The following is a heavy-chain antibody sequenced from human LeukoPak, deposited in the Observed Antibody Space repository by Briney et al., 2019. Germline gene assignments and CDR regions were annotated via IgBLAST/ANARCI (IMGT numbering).Heavy chain of an antibody. CDR2: ISSSSSYI. Sequence: GGSLRLSCPPSGFTFSSYRINWVPQAPGKGLEWVQSISSSSSYIYYADSVKGRFTISRDNAKNSLYLQMNSLRAEDTAVYYCARDLWFGEFDLFDYWGQGTLVTVSS. V-gene: IGHV3-21*01. CDR1: GFTFSSYR. D-gene: IGHD3-10*01. CDR3: ARDLWFGEFDLFDY. J-gene: IGHJ4*02.